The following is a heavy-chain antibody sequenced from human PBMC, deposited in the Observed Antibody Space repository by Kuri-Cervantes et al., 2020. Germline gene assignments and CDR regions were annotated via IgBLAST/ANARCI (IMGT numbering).Heavy chain of an antibody. J-gene: IGHJ5*02. CDR1: XXXXXSYG. V-gene: IGHV1-18*01. Sequence: ASVKVSXXASXXXXXSYGIRWXRXXPGQGLEWMXXLSVYNGKTKXVQKFQGRVTITRDTSASTAYMXLSSLRSEXTAVYYCARXXPTSIAVRXXGNWFDPGGQGTLVTVSS. CDR3: ARXXPTSIAVRXXGNWFDP. CDR2: LSVYNGKT. D-gene: IGHD6-6*01.